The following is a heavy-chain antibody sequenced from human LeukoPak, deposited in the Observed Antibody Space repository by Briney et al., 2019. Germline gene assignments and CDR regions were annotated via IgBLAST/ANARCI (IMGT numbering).Heavy chain of an antibody. V-gene: IGHV6-1*01. D-gene: IGHD3-22*01. Sequence: SQTLSLTCAISGDSVSSNSAAWNWIRQSPSRGLEWLGRTYYRSKWYNDYAVSVKSRITINPDTSKNQFSLQLNSVTPEDTAVYYCARGIPYNYDTSYLKFDPWGQGTLITVSS. CDR2: TYYRSKWYN. CDR3: ARGIPYNYDTSYLKFDP. CDR1: GDSVSSNSAA. J-gene: IGHJ5*02.